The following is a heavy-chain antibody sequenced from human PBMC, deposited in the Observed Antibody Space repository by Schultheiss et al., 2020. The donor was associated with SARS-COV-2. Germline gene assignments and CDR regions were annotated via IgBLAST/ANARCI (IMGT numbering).Heavy chain of an antibody. CDR3: ARDRYSYGLNAFDI. CDR1: EFTFSSYD. D-gene: IGHD5-18*01. V-gene: IGHV3-13*04. J-gene: IGHJ3*02. Sequence: GESLKISCAASEFTFSSYDMHWVRQATGKGLEWVSLITTAGDTYYQGSVKGRFTVSREDAENSLYLQMNSLRAGDTAVYYCARDRYSYGLNAFDIWGQGTMVTVSS. CDR2: ITTAGDT.